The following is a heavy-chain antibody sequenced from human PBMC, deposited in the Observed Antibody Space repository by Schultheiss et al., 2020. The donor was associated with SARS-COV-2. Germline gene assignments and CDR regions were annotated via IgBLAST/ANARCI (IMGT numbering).Heavy chain of an antibody. CDR3: AGTYVTTVTVDY. D-gene: IGHD4-17*01. Sequence: SETLSLTCTVSGGSISSGGYYWSWIRQHPGKGLEWIGYIYYSGSTYYNPSLKSRVTISVDTSKNQFSLKLSSVTAADTAVYYCAGTYVTTVTVDYWGQGTLVTVPQ. CDR2: IYYSGST. CDR1: GGSISSGGYY. J-gene: IGHJ4*02. V-gene: IGHV4-31*03.